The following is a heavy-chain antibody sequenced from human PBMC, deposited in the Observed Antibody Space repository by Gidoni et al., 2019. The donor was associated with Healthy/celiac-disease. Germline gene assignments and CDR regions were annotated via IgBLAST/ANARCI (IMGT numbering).Heavy chain of an antibody. J-gene: IGHJ1*01. CDR1: GVTFRNYG. Sequence: QVQLVESGGGVVQTGMSLRLSWAASGVTFRNYGMRWVRQAPGKGLAWVAVIWYDGSNKDYADSVKGRFTISRDNSKNTLYLQMNSLRAEDTAVYYCASDSPLIGFGGVIVRGEYFHYWGQGTLVTVSS. CDR3: ASDSPLIGFGGVIVRGEYFHY. D-gene: IGHD3-16*02. V-gene: IGHV3-33*01. CDR2: IWYDGSNK.